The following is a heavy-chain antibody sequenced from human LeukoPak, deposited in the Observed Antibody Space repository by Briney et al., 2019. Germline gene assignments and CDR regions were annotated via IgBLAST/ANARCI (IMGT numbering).Heavy chain of an antibody. J-gene: IGHJ4*02. CDR2: ISGSGGST. V-gene: IGHV3-23*01. D-gene: IGHD3-10*01. CDR3: AKDPVDGSGSYRDY. CDR1: GFTFSSYA. Sequence: GGSLRLSCAASGFTFSSYAMSWVRQAPGKGLEWVSAISGSGGSTYYADSVKGRFSISRDNSKNTLYLQMNSLRAEDTAVYYCAKDPVDGSGSYRDYWGQGTLVTVSS.